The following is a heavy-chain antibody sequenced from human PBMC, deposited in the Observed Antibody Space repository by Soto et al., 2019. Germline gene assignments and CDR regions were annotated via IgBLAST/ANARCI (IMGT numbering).Heavy chain of an antibody. CDR1: GYYFTNYW. J-gene: IGHJ4*02. CDR3: ANLSTTVVTPGSDY. Sequence: PGESLKISCKGSGYYFTNYWISWVRQMPGKGLEWMGRIDPSGSYTNYSPSFQGHVTISADKSITTAYLQWSSLKASDTAMYYCANLSTTVVTPGSDYWGQGTLVTVSS. V-gene: IGHV5-10-1*01. CDR2: IDPSGSYT. D-gene: IGHD4-17*01.